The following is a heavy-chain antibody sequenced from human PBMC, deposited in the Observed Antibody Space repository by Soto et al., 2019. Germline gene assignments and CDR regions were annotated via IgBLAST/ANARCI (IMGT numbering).Heavy chain of an antibody. J-gene: IGHJ4*02. CDR1: GGSITSHHYY. Sequence: SETLSLTCTVSGGSITSHHYYWGWIRQPPGKGLEWIGSIYSGGNTYYNPSLRSRLTIFVDTAKNLISLKLSSVTAADSAVYFCARTVMPVGNLAAFDHWGQGVLVTVSS. V-gene: IGHV4-39*01. CDR3: ARTVMPVGNLAAFDH. D-gene: IGHD7-27*01. CDR2: IYSGGNT.